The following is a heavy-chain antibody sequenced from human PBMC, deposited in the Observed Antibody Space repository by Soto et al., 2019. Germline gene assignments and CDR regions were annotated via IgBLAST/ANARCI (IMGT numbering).Heavy chain of an antibody. Sequence: QVQLVQSGAEVKKPGASVKVSCKASGYTFTSYGISWVRQAPGQGLEWMGWISAYNGNTNYAQKLKGRVTMTTDTSTSTAYMELRSLRSDDTAVYYCARVRAAIAAAGYYYYYGMDVWGQGTTVTVSS. CDR1: GYTFTSYG. CDR3: ARVRAAIAAAGYYYYYGMDV. CDR2: ISAYNGNT. J-gene: IGHJ6*02. V-gene: IGHV1-18*01. D-gene: IGHD6-13*01.